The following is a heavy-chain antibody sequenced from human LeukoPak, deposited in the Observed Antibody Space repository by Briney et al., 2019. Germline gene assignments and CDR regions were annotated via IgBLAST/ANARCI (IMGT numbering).Heavy chain of an antibody. Sequence: SETQSLTCTVSSGSISRYYWSWIRQPPGKGLEWIGYIYYSGSTNYNPSLKSRVTISVDTSKNQFSLKLSSVTAADTAMYYCARERDGGNNNWFDPWGQGTLVTVSS. D-gene: IGHD4-23*01. CDR1: SGSISRYY. CDR3: ARERDGGNNNWFDP. V-gene: IGHV4-59*01. J-gene: IGHJ5*01. CDR2: IYYSGST.